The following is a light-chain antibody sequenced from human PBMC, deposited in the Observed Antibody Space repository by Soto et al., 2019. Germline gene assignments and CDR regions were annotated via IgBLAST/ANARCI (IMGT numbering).Light chain of an antibody. Sequence: ENVLTQFPGTLSLSPGERATLSCRASQSVSSNYLAWYQQKPGQAPRLLIYGASSRAAGIPDRFRGSGSGTDFTLTLSRLEPEDFAVYYCQNFCSSPPWPFGQGTKVEMK. V-gene: IGKV3-20*01. J-gene: IGKJ1*01. CDR3: QNFCSSPPWP. CDR1: QSVSSNY. CDR2: GAS.